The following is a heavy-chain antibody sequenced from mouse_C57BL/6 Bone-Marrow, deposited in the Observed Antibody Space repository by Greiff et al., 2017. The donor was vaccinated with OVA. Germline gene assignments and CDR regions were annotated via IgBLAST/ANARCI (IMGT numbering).Heavy chain of an antibody. CDR3: ARRQRRVRYAMDY. J-gene: IGHJ4*01. CDR1: GYTFTSYW. V-gene: IGHV1-72*01. D-gene: IGHD6-1*01. CDR2: IDPNSGGT. Sequence: QVQLQQPGAELVKPGASVKLSCKASGYTFTSYWMHWVKQRPGRGLEWIGRIDPNSGGTKYNEKFKSKATLTVDKPSSTAYMQLSSLTSEDAAVDYCARRQRRVRYAMDYWGQGTAVTVSS.